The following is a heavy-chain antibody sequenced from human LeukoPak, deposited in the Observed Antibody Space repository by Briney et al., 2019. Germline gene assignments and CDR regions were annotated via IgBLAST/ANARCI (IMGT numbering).Heavy chain of an antibody. D-gene: IGHD3-10*01. V-gene: IGHV3-66*01. CDR2: IYSGGST. CDR3: ARSLRVRGVPDYMDV. J-gene: IGHJ6*03. CDR1: GFTVSSNY. Sequence: GGSLRLSCAASGFTVSSNYMSWVRQAPGKGLEWVSVIYSGGSTYYADSVKGRFTISRDNAKSMLYLQMNSLRADDTAVYYCARSLRVRGVPDYMDVWGKGTTVIISS.